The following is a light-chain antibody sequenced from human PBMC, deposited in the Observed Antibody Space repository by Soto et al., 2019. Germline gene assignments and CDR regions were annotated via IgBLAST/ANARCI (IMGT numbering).Light chain of an antibody. J-gene: IGKJ3*01. CDR3: QQYGSSPPVFT. Sequence: EIVLTQSPGTLSLSPGERATLSCRASQSVSSSYLAWYQQKPGQAPRLLIYDASSRATGIPDRFSGSGSGTDFTLTISRLEPEDFAVYYCQQYGSSPPVFTFGPGTKWISN. CDR2: DAS. CDR1: QSVSSSY. V-gene: IGKV3-20*01.